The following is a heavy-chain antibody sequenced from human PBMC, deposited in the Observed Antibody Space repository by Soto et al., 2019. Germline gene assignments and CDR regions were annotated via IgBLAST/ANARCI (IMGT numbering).Heavy chain of an antibody. CDR1: GGSISSSSYY. D-gene: IGHD3-3*01. Sequence: SETLSLTCTVSGGSISSSSYYWGWIRHPPGKGLEWIGSIYYSGITYYNPSLKSRVTISVDTSKNQFSLKLSSVTAADTAVYYCARLVSLFDFWSGYYSGWFDPWGQGTLVTVSS. V-gene: IGHV4-39*01. CDR3: ARLVSLFDFWSGYYSGWFDP. CDR2: IYYSGIT. J-gene: IGHJ5*02.